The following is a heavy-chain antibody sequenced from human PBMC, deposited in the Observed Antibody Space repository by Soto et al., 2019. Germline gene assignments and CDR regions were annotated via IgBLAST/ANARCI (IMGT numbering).Heavy chain of an antibody. CDR2: IYYSGST. Sequence: QVQLQESGPGLVKPSETLSLTCTVSGGSISSYYWSWIRQPPGKGLEWIGYIYYSGSTNYNPSLKSRVTISVDTSKNQFSLKLSSVTAADTAVYYCARDRMYSSSWYFDYWGQGTLVTVSS. J-gene: IGHJ4*02. V-gene: IGHV4-59*01. D-gene: IGHD6-13*01. CDR1: GGSISSYY. CDR3: ARDRMYSSSWYFDY.